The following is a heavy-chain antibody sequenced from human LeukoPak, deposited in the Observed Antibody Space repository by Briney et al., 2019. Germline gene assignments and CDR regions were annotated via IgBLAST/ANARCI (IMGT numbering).Heavy chain of an antibody. V-gene: IGHV3-11*01. CDR3: ARERAGRYDYVWGSYRAWGAFDI. J-gene: IGHJ3*02. Sequence: GGSLRLSCAASGFKFSDYYMSWIRQAPGKGLEWVSYISSSGSTIYYADSVKGRLTISRDNAKNSLYLQMNSLRAEDTAVYYCARERAGRYDYVWGSYRAWGAFDIWGQGTMVTVSS. D-gene: IGHD3-16*02. CDR2: ISSSGSTI. CDR1: GFKFSDYY.